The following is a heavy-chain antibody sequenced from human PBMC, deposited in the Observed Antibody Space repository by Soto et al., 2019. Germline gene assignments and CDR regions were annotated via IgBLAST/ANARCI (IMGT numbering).Heavy chain of an antibody. V-gene: IGHV1-69*02. D-gene: IGHD6-13*01. Sequence: SVKVSCKASGGTFSSYTISWVRQAPGQGLEWMGRIIPILGIANYAQKFQGRVTITADKSTSTAYMELSSLRSEDTAVYYCVIAAAGVGEWFDPWGQGTLVIVSS. J-gene: IGHJ5*02. CDR1: GGTFSSYT. CDR2: IIPILGIA. CDR3: VIAAAGVGEWFDP.